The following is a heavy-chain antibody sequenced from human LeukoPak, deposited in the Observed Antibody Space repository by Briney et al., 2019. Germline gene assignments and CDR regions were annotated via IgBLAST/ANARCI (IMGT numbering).Heavy chain of an antibody. CDR2: INPSGGST. D-gene: IGHD1-20*01. J-gene: IGHJ4*01. CDR3: ARSYNWNRPLDY. CDR1: GYTFTSYY. V-gene: IGHV1-46*01. Sequence: GASVNVSCKASGYTFTSYYMHWVRQAPGQGLEWMGIINPSGGSTSYAQRFQGRVTITRDTSTSTVYMELSSLRSEDTAVYSCARSYNWNRPLDYWGHGTLVTVSS.